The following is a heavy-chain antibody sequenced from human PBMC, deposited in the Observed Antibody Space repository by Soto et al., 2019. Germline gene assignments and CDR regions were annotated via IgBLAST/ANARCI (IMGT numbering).Heavy chain of an antibody. Sequence: VQLVQSGAEVKKPGSSVKVSCKASGGTFSNYPFIWVRQAPGQGLDWMGGIIPIFGTTDYGQRFQGRVTITADDSTNTAYMELSSLRSDDTAVYYWARGLYCGGGCYSHFDYWGQGTLVTVSS. V-gene: IGHV1-69*01. CDR1: GGTFSNYP. D-gene: IGHD2-21*02. J-gene: IGHJ4*02. CDR3: ARGLYCGGGCYSHFDY. CDR2: IIPIFGTT.